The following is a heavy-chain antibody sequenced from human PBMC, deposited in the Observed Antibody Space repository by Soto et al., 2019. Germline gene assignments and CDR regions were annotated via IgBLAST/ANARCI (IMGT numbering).Heavy chain of an antibody. CDR3: ATTSDGSTSWPT. CDR2: IYLGGSDT. Sequence: EVQLVQSGAEMKKPGESLKISCSGSGDSFANYWIGWVRQVPGKGLEWMGLIYLGGSDTKYSPSFQGQVTISADRSINTAYLHWSNLEASDAAMYYCATTSDGSTSWPTWGQGTLVTVSS. J-gene: IGHJ5*02. V-gene: IGHV5-51*03. D-gene: IGHD2-2*01. CDR1: GDSFANYW.